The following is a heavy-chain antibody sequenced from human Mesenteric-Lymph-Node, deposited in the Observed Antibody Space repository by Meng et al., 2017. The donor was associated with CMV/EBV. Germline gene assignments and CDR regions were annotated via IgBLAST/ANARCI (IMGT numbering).Heavy chain of an antibody. D-gene: IGHD2-15*01. CDR3: ARTYCSGGSCYLGGMDV. J-gene: IGHJ6*02. CDR1: GFTFSFCA. CDR2: ISGCGADT. V-gene: IGHV3-23*01. Sequence: GESLKISCAVSGFTFSFCAMAWVRQAPGKGLEWVSSISGCGADTFYAGSVKGRFTICRDNAKNSLYLQMNSLKTEDTAVYYCARTYCSGGSCYLGGMDVWGQGTTVTVSS.